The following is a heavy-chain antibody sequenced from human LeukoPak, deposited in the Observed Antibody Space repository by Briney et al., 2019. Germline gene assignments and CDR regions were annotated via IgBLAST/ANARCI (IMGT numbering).Heavy chain of an antibody. CDR3: ARDRNSGYEFDC. CDR1: GVSIRNGNYS. CDR2: IYFSGST. J-gene: IGHJ4*02. D-gene: IGHD5-12*01. Sequence: SQTLSLTCTVSGVSIRNGNYSWSWIRQPPGKGLEWIGNIYFSGSTDYNPSLRSRVSISVDMSKNQFSLNLNSVTAADTAVYYCARDRNSGYEFDCWGQGTLVTVSS. V-gene: IGHV4-30-4*08.